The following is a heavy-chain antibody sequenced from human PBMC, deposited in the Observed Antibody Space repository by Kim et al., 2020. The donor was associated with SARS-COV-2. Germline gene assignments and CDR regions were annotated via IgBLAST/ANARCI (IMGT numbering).Heavy chain of an antibody. J-gene: IGHJ4*02. V-gene: IGHV3-21*01. CDR3: ARDADILTGSFDY. Sequence: GGSLRLSCAASGFTFSSYSMNWVRQAPGKGLEWVSSISSSSSYIYYADSVKGRFTISRDNAKNSLYLQMNSLRAEDTAVYYCARDADILTGSFDYWGQGTLVTVSS. CDR2: ISSSSSYI. CDR1: GFTFSSYS. D-gene: IGHD3-9*01.